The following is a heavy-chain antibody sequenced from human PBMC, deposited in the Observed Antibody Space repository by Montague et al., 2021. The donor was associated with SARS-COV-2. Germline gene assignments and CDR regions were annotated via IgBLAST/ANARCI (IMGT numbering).Heavy chain of an antibody. CDR1: GGSISSYY. V-gene: IGHV4-59*13. CDR2: IFHSGIT. D-gene: IGHD1-20*01. J-gene: IGHJ5*02. CDR3: ARTVYNWNDWFDP. Sequence: SETLSLTCSVSGGSISSYYWSWIRQSPGKGLEWIGYIFHSGITTYNPSLKSRVTISVDMSKNQFSLQLNSVTAADSAVYYCARTVYNWNDWFDPWGQGTLVTVPS.